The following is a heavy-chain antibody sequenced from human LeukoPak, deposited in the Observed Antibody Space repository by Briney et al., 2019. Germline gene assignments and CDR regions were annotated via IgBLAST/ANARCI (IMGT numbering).Heavy chain of an antibody. CDR2: ISGSGGST. Sequence: GGSLRLSCAASGFTFSSYAMSWVRQAPGKGLEWVSAISGSGGSTYYADSVKGRFTISRDNSKNTLYLQMNSLRAEDTAVYYCAKRKKYSESYSEGYWGQGTLVTVSS. D-gene: IGHD1-26*01. CDR1: GFTFSSYA. V-gene: IGHV3-23*01. J-gene: IGHJ4*02. CDR3: AKRKKYSESYSEGY.